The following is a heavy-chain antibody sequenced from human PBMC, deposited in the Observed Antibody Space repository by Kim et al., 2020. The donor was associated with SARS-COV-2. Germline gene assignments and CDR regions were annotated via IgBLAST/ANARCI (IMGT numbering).Heavy chain of an antibody. D-gene: IGHD5-18*01. J-gene: IGHJ3*02. CDR3: AREGGDTAISGRDDAFDI. Sequence: KSRVTISVDTSKNQFSLKLSSVTAADTAVYYCAREGGDTAISGRDDAFDIWGQGTMVTVSS. V-gene: IGHV4-30-2*04.